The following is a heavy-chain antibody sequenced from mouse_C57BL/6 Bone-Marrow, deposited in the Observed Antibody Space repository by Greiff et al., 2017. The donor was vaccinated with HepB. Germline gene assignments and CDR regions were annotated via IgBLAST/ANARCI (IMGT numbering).Heavy chain of an antibody. D-gene: IGHD2-10*01. CDR1: GFTFSDYG. V-gene: IGHV5-17*01. J-gene: IGHJ3*01. CDR2: ISSGSSTI. Sequence: EVKLQESGGGLVKPGGSLKLSCAASGFTFSDYGMHWVRQAPEKGLEWVAYISSGSSTIYYADTVKGRFTISRDNAKNTLFLQMTSLRSEDTAMYYCARPLLPAWFAYWGQGTLVTVSA. CDR3: ARPLLPAWFAY.